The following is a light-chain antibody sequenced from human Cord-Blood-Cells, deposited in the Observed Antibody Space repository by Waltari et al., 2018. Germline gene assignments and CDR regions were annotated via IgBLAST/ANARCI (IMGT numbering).Light chain of an antibody. CDR1: QSVSSSY. CDR3: QQYGSSPLFT. Sequence: EFEWTQSPGTLSLSPVVRATLSSSASQSVSSSYLPWYHQQPGQAPRLLIYGASSRTTGSIDRFSGSGSGTDFTITISRLEPEDFVVYYCQQYGSSPLFTFGPGTRVDIK. CDR2: GAS. J-gene: IGKJ3*01. V-gene: IGKV3-20*01.